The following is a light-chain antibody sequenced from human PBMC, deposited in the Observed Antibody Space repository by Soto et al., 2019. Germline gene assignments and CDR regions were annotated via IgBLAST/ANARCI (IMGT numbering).Light chain of an antibody. V-gene: IGLV2-14*01. CDR3: TSYTTSSTYV. CDR1: SSAVSSYTY. Sequence: QSALTQPASVSGSPGQSITISCTGTSSAVSSYTYVSWHQQHPGKAPKLMIYEVSNRPSGVSKRFSGSTSGNTASLPISGLPAEDEAAYYCTSYTTSSTYVFGTGTKGTVL. CDR2: EVS. J-gene: IGLJ1*01.